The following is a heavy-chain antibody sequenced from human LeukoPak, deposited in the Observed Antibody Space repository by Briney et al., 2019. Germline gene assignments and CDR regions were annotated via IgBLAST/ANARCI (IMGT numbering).Heavy chain of an antibody. CDR2: ISSSGSTI. Sequence: GGSLRLSCAASGFTFSSYEMNWVRQAPGKGLEWVSYISSSGSTIYYADSVKGRFTISRDNSKNTLFLQMKSLRAEDTAVYYCAKDGDAYSSGWYDYWGQGTLVTVSS. D-gene: IGHD6-19*01. V-gene: IGHV3-48*03. CDR3: AKDGDAYSSGWYDY. CDR1: GFTFSSYE. J-gene: IGHJ4*02.